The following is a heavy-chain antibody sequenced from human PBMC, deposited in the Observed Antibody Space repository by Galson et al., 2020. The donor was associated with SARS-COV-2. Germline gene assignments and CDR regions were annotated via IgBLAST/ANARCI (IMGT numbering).Heavy chain of an antibody. V-gene: IGHV4-39*01. CDR2: IHYTGNT. Sequence: ETSETLSLTCTVSGGSFSSRDYYWGWIRQPPGKGLEWIGNIHYTGNTYYNLSLKSRVTISVDTSKNQFSLKLTSVTAADTAVYYCARRFRDDRSDYAWYYFDFWGQAILVTVSS. CDR3: ARRFRDDRSDYAWYYFDF. D-gene: IGHD3-22*01. CDR1: GGSFSSRDYY. J-gene: IGHJ4*02.